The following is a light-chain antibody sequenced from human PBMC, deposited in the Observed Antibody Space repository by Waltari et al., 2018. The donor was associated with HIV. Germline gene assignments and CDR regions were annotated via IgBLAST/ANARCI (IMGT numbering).Light chain of an antibody. CDR1: QSVLYNSNNKNY. V-gene: IGKV4-1*01. Sequence: DIVMTQSPESLAVSLGERATINCKSSQSVLYNSNNKNYLAWYQQKAGQPPKLLIYWASTRESGVPDRFSGSGSGTDFTLTISSLQAEDVAVYYCQQYYSTPRTFGQGTKVEIK. J-gene: IGKJ1*01. CDR3: QQYYSTPRT. CDR2: WAS.